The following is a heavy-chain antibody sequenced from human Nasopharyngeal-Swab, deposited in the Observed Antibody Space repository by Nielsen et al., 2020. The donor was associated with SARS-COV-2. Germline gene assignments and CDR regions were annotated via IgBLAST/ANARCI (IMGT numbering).Heavy chain of an antibody. J-gene: IGHJ4*02. D-gene: IGHD3-16*02. CDR1: GGSFSGYF. V-gene: IGHV4-34*01. Sequence: SETLSLTCAVYGGSFSGYFWSWIRQPPGKGLEWIGEINHSGSTNYNPSLKSRVTISVDTSKNQFSLKLSSVTAADTAVYYCARNCGYVWGSYRRHYFDYWGQGTLVTVSS. CDR3: ARNCGYVWGSYRRHYFDY. CDR2: INHSGST.